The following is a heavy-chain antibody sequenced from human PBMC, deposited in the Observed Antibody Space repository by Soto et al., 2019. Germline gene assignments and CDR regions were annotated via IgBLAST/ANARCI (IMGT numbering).Heavy chain of an antibody. CDR1: GYSFSTYD. CDR2: VNPKSGNT. J-gene: IGHJ5*01. CDR3: ARPYCDSTSCYTDWVDP. V-gene: IGHV1-8*01. Sequence: QVQLVQSGAEVKKPGASVKVSCKASGYSFSTYDINWVRQAAGQGLEWMGWVNPKSGNTDYAQRFRGRVTMTSNTSISTAYMELSALTPDDTAGYYCARPYCDSTSCYTDWVDPWGQGTLVTVSS. D-gene: IGHD2-2*02.